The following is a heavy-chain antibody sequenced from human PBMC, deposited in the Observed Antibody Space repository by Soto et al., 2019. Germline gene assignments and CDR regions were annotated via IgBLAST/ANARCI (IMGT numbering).Heavy chain of an antibody. D-gene: IGHD2-2*01. Sequence: ASVKVSCKTSGYSFTKYGLHWVRRAPGQRLEWMGWVNPGNGDTKYSQKFQGRVTITRDTSATTAYMELSSLRSEDSAVFYCARTDCSSTSCYNYYYGMDVWGQGTTVTVSS. CDR3: ARTDCSSTSCYNYYYGMDV. CDR1: GYSFTKYG. CDR2: VNPGNGDT. J-gene: IGHJ6*02. V-gene: IGHV1-3*01.